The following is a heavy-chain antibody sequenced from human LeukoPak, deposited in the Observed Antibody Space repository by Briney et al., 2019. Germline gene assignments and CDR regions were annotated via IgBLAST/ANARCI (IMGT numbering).Heavy chain of an antibody. J-gene: IGHJ4*02. D-gene: IGHD6-6*01. CDR1: VGSLSSYY. V-gene: IGHV4-59*13. Sequence: SETLSLTCPDSVGSLSSYYWSWIRQPPAKGLEWIGYIYYSGSTNYNPSPKSRVTIPVDTSKNQFSLKLSSVTAAHTAVYYCVSSSSPSNFDYWGQGTLVTVSS. CDR3: VSSSSPSNFDY. CDR2: IYYSGST.